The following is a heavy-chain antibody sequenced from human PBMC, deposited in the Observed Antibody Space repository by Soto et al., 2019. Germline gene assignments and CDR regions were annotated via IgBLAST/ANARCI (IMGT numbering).Heavy chain of an antibody. D-gene: IGHD3-22*01. CDR1: GFTFSSYS. CDR3: ARMYYYDSSGWYFDY. J-gene: IGHJ4*02. V-gene: IGHV3-21*05. CDR2: ISSSGSTI. Sequence: EVQLVESGGGLVKPGGSLRLSCAASGFTFSSYSMNWVRQAPGKGLEWVSYISSSGSTIYYADSVKGRFTISRDNAKNSLYLQMNSLRAEDTAVYYCARMYYYDSSGWYFDYWGQGTLVTVSS.